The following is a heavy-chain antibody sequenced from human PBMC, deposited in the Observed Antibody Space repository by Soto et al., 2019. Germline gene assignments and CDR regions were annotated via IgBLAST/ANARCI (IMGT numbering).Heavy chain of an antibody. CDR3: ARGLPPYYYDSSLAPVDY. V-gene: IGHV1-2*04. J-gene: IGHJ4*02. CDR2: INPNSCLA. CDR1: GYTFTGHY. D-gene: IGHD3-22*01. Sequence: ASVKVSCKASGYTFTGHYMRWVRQLPEQGSEWLGWINPNSCLANYEPKFQGSVTMHRDTSISTAYMELSRLRSDDTAVYYCARGLPPYYYDSSLAPVDYWGQGTLVTVSS.